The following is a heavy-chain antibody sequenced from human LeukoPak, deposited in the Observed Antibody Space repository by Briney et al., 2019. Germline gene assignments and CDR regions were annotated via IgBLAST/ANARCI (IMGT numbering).Heavy chain of an antibody. CDR1: GGSISSYY. Sequence: SETLSLTCTASGGSISSYYWSWIRQPAGKGLEWIGRIYTSGSTNYNPSLKSRVTMSVDTSKNQFSLKLSSVTAADTAVYYCARGTTLWFGEGYYYYGMDVWGQGTTVTVSS. CDR2: IYTSGST. CDR3: ARGTTLWFGEGYYYYGMDV. J-gene: IGHJ6*02. D-gene: IGHD3-10*01. V-gene: IGHV4-4*07.